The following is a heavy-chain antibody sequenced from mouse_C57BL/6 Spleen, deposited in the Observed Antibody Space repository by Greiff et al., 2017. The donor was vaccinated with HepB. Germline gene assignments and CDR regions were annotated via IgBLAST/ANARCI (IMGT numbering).Heavy chain of an antibody. CDR3: ARPLGLKGAMDY. CDR1: GYTFTSYG. J-gene: IGHJ4*01. Sequence: QVQLQQSGAELARPGASVKLSCKASGYTFTSYGISWVKQRTGQGLEWIGEIYPRSGNTYYNEKFKGKATLTADKSSSTAYMELHSLTSEDSAVYFCARPLGLKGAMDYWGQGTSVTVSS. D-gene: IGHD3-3*01. CDR2: IYPRSGNT. V-gene: IGHV1-81*01.